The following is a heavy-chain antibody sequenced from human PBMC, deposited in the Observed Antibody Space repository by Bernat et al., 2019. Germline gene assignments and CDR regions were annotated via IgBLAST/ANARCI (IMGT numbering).Heavy chain of an antibody. CDR2: ISSSSSYI. Sequence: EVQLVESGGGLVKPGGSLRLSCAASGFTFSSYSMNWVRQAPGKGLEWVSYISSSSSYIYYADSVKGRFTISRDNAKNSLYLQMNSLRAEDTAVYYCAKGLPVAGTRGYFDYWGQGTLVTVSS. D-gene: IGHD6-19*01. CDR3: AKGLPVAGTRGYFDY. V-gene: IGHV3-21*05. CDR1: GFTFSSYS. J-gene: IGHJ4*02.